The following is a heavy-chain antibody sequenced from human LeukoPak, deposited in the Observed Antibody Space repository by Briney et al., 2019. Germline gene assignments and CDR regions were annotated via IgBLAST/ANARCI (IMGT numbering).Heavy chain of an antibody. J-gene: IGHJ4*02. CDR1: GFTFGSYS. CDR2: ISSSSSYI. CDR3: AIDSSGYYRN. V-gene: IGHV3-21*01. D-gene: IGHD3-22*01. Sequence: GGSLRLSCAASGFTFGSYSMNRVRQAPGKGLEWVSSISSSSSYIYYADSVKGRFTISRDNAKNSLYLQMNSLRAEDTAVYYCAIDSSGYYRNWGQGTLVTVSS.